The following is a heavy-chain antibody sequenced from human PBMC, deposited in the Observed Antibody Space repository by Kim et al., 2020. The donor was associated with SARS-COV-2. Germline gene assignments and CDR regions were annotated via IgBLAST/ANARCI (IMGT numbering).Heavy chain of an antibody. D-gene: IGHD6-6*01. V-gene: IGHV3-64D*09. J-gene: IGHJ4*02. Sequence: GSTYYADQVKGRFTISRDNSKSTLYLQMSSLRAEDTAVYYCVKGSKLLDYWGQGTLVTVSS. CDR3: VKGSKLLDY. CDR2: GST.